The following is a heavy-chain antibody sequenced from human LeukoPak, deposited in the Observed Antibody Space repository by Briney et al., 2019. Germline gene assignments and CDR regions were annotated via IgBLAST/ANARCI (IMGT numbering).Heavy chain of an antibody. V-gene: IGHV4-59*01. Sequence: SETLSLTCTVSGGSISSYYWSWIRQPPGKGLEWIGYIYYSGSTNYNPSLKSRVTISVDTSKNQFSLKLSPVTAADTAVYYCAREKIQYFDYWGQGNMVTVSS. CDR1: GGSISSYY. D-gene: IGHD5-18*01. J-gene: IGHJ4*02. CDR3: AREKIQYFDY. CDR2: IYYSGST.